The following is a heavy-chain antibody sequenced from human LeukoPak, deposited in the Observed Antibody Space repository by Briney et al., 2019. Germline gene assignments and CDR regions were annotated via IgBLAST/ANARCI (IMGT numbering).Heavy chain of an antibody. CDR3: AKVGVTKNDAFDI. V-gene: IGHV1-24*01. CDR1: GYTFTSYY. J-gene: IGHJ3*02. Sequence: ASVKVSCKASGYTFTSYYMHWVRQAPGKGLEWMGSFNPEDGEAIYAQKFQGRVTMTEDTSTDTAYMELSSLRSADTAVYYCAKVGVTKNDAFDIWGQGTMVTVSS. D-gene: IGHD1-26*01. CDR2: FNPEDGEA.